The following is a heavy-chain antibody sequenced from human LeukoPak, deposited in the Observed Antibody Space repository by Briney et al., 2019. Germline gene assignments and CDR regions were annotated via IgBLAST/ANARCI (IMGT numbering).Heavy chain of an antibody. CDR2: INHSGST. Sequence: SETLSLTCAVYGGSFSGYYWSWIRQPPGKGLEWIGEINHSGSTNYNPSLKSRVTISVDTSKNQFSLKLSSVTAADTAVYYCARGDSSSWSYDYWGQGTLVTVSP. D-gene: IGHD6-13*01. CDR3: ARGDSSSWSYDY. J-gene: IGHJ4*02. CDR1: GGSFSGYY. V-gene: IGHV4-34*01.